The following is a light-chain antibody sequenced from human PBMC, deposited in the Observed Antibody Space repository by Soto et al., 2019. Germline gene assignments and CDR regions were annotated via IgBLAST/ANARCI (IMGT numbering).Light chain of an antibody. CDR3: SSYTTSSTLV. Sequence: QSALTQPPCVSGSHGQSVTISCTGTRSDIGSYNRVSWYQQRPGTAPKLMVYVVSIRPSGVPDRFSGSKSGNTASLTISGLQAEDEADYYCSSYTTSSTLVFGGGTKVTVL. CDR2: VVS. V-gene: IGLV2-18*02. CDR1: RSDIGSYNR. J-gene: IGLJ2*01.